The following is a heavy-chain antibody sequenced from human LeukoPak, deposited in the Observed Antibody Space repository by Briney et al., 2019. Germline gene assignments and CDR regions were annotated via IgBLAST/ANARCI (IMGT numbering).Heavy chain of an antibody. V-gene: IGHV4-34*01. Sequence: SETLSLTCAVYGGSFSGYYWSWIRQPPGKGLEWIGEINHSGSTNYNPSLKSRVTISVDTSKNQFSLKLSSVTAADTAVYYCARESGSYYGSHWFDPWGQGTLVTVSS. D-gene: IGHD1-26*01. CDR1: GGSFSGYY. CDR3: ARESGSYYGSHWFDP. CDR2: INHSGST. J-gene: IGHJ5*02.